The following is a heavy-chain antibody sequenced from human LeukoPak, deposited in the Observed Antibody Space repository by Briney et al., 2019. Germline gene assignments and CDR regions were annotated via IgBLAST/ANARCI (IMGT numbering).Heavy chain of an antibody. V-gene: IGHV3-30*18. CDR1: GFTFSNYG. CDR2: ISYDGRTE. J-gene: IGHJ4*02. Sequence: GRSLRLSCAASGFTFSNYGMHWVRQAPGKGLEWVAVISYDGRTEYYAVSVKGRFTNSRDTSKNTLYLQMNSLRAEDTAVYFCAKDWAEDYDISGPDYWGQGTLVTVS. CDR3: AKDWAEDYDISGPDY. D-gene: IGHD3-22*01.